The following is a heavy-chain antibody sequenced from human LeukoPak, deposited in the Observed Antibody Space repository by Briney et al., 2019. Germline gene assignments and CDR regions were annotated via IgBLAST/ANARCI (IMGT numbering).Heavy chain of an antibody. J-gene: IGHJ4*02. CDR1: GFTFSSYA. Sequence: AGSLRLSCAASGFTFSSYAMHWVRQAQGKGLEWVAVISYDGSNKYYAYSVKGRFTISRDNSKNTLYLQMNSLRAEDTAVYYCARETVVVVAATPFDYYDSSGPFDYWGQGTLVTVSS. D-gene: IGHD3-22*01. CDR3: ARETVVVVAATPFDYYDSSGPFDY. CDR2: ISYDGSNK. V-gene: IGHV3-30*04.